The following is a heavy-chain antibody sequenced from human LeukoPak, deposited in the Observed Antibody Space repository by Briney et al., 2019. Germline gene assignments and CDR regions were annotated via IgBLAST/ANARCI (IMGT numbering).Heavy chain of an antibody. Sequence: ASVKVSCKASGYTFTSYAMNWVRQAPGQGLEWMGWINTNTGNPTYAQGFTGRFVFSLDTSVSTAYLQISSLKAEDTAVYYCARVSDRVDTAMDFDYWGQGTLVTVSS. J-gene: IGHJ4*02. V-gene: IGHV7-4-1*02. CDR2: INTNTGNP. D-gene: IGHD5-18*01. CDR3: ARVSDRVDTAMDFDY. CDR1: GYTFTSYA.